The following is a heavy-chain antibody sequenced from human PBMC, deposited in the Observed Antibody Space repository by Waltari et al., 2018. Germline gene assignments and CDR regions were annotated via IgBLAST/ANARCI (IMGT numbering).Heavy chain of an antibody. CDR1: GFTFSSYA. Sequence: QVQLVESGGGVVQPGRSLRLSCAASGFTFSSYAMHWVRQAPGKGLEWVAVISYDGSNKYYADSVKGRFTISRDNSKNTLYLQMNSLRAEDTAVYYCARVRSSGWYSEYFQHWGQGTMVTVSS. CDR3: ARVRSSGWYSEYFQH. D-gene: IGHD6-19*01. J-gene: IGHJ1*01. V-gene: IGHV3-30-3*01. CDR2: ISYDGSNK.